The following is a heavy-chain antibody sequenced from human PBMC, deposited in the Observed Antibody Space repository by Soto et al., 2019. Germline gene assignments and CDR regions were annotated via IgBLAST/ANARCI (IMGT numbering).Heavy chain of an antibody. CDR3: ARERASSGPFDH. D-gene: IGHD3-22*01. CDR2: INSSGGST. CDR1: GYTFTNYF. Sequence: ASVKVSCKASGYTFTNYFLHWVRQAPGQGLEWMGIINSSGGSTNYAQRFQGRVTMTRDTSTNTVYMEVSSLRSEDTAVYYCARERASSGPFDHWGQGTLLTVSS. V-gene: IGHV1-46*01. J-gene: IGHJ4*02.